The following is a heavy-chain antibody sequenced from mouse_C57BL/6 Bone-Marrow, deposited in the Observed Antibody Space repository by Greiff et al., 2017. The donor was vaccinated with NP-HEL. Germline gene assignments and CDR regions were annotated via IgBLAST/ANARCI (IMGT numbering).Heavy chain of an antibody. J-gene: IGHJ1*03. CDR1: GYTFTSYW. CDR2: IDPSDSYT. V-gene: IGHV1-50*01. Sequence: QVQLQQSGAELVKPGASVKLSCKASGYTFTSYWMQWVKQRPGQGLEWIGEIDPSDSYTNYNQKFKGKATLTVDTTSSTAYMQLSSLTSEDSAVYYCPRGYFDVWGTGTTVTVSS. CDR3: PRGYFDV.